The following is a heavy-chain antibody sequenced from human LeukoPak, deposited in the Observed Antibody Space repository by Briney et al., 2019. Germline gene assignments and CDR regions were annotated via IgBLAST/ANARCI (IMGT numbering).Heavy chain of an antibody. V-gene: IGHV4-31*03. D-gene: IGHD6-19*01. CDR3: ARAGGWYDYYGMDV. J-gene: IGHJ6*02. CDR2: IYHSGST. CDR1: GGSISSGDYY. Sequence: SETLSLTCTVSGGSISSGDYYWSWIRQHPGKGLEWIGYIYHSGSTYYNPSLKSRVTISVDTSKNQFSLKLSSVTAADTAVYYCARAGGWYDYYGMDVWGQGTTVTVSS.